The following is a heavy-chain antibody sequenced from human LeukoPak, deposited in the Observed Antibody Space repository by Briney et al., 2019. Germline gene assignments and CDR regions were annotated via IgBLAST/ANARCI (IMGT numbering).Heavy chain of an antibody. CDR1: VGTFSSYA. CDR2: IIPILGIA. V-gene: IGHV1-69*04. Sequence: SVNVSSKASVGTFSSYAISWVRQAPGQGLEWMGRIIPILGIANYAQKFQGRVTITADKSTSTAYMELSSLRSEDTAVYYCARADGSGSYFVDYYYGMDVWGQGTPVTVSS. CDR3: ARADGSGSYFVDYYYGMDV. J-gene: IGHJ6*02. D-gene: IGHD3-10*01.